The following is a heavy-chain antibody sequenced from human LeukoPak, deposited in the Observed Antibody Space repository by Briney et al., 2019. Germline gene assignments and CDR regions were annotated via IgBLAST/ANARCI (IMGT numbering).Heavy chain of an antibody. Sequence: GGSLRLSCTASGCTFSDYCMTWVRQAPGKGLESVANINQDGSEKSSVDSVKGRFTISRDNAKKSLYLQMNSLRAEDAAVYYCARDLSQFCSGTYDYWGQGTLVTVSS. J-gene: IGHJ4*02. V-gene: IGHV3-7*04. CDR2: INQDGSEK. CDR3: ARDLSQFCSGTYDY. D-gene: IGHD3-10*02. CDR1: GCTFSDYC.